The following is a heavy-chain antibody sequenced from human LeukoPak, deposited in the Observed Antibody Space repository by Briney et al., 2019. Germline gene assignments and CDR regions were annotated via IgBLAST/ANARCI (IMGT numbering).Heavy chain of an antibody. D-gene: IGHD5/OR15-5a*01. CDR1: GGSISSNTYF. Sequence: SSETLSLTCNVSGGSISSNTYFWGWIRRPPGKGLEWIGSIRYSGSTYYNPSLKSRVTISVDTSKNQFSLNLSSLTAADTAVYYCATSDTVSTYNWFDPWGQGTLVPSP. CDR2: IRYSGST. CDR3: ATSDTVSTYNWFDP. J-gene: IGHJ5*02. V-gene: IGHV4-39*01.